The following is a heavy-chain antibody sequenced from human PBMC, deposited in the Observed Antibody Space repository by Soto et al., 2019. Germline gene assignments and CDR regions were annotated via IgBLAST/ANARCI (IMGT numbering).Heavy chain of an antibody. J-gene: IGHJ4*02. CDR2: INPSGGGT. Sequence: QVQLVQSGAEVKKPGASIKVSCKASGYTFTSYYLHGVRQAPGQGLEWMGIINPSGGGTSYAQKFQSRVTMTIDSSTSTVYMELSSLISDDTAVYYCTRDRGTSMITKLFDYWGQGTLVTVSS. CDR1: GYTFTSYY. V-gene: IGHV1-46*03. D-gene: IGHD3-16*01. CDR3: TRDRGTSMITKLFDY.